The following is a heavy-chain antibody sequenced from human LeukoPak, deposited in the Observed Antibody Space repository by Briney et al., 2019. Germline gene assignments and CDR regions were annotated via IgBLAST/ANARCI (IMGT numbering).Heavy chain of an antibody. D-gene: IGHD6-13*01. CDR1: GYTFTSYY. V-gene: IGHV1-46*01. CDR2: INPSGGST. CDR3: ASRRIAAAGRLQDNYFDY. J-gene: IGHJ4*02. Sequence: ASVKVSCKASGYTFTSYYMHWVRQAPGQGLEWMGIINPSGGSTSYAQKFQGRVTMTRDTPISTAYMELSRLTSDDTAVYYCASRRIAAAGRLQDNYFDYWGQGTLVTVSS.